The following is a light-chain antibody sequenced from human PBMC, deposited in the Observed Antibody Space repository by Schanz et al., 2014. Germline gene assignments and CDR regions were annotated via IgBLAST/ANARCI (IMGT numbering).Light chain of an antibody. Sequence: QSVLTQPASVSGSPGQSITLSCTGTSSDVGGYNYVSWYQQYPGKAPKVMIYEVNKRPSGVPDRFSGSKSGNTASLTISGLQAEDEADYYCCSYAGTYTYVFGTGTKLTV. CDR2: EVN. J-gene: IGLJ1*01. CDR3: CSYAGTYTYV. V-gene: IGLV2-11*01. CDR1: SSDVGGYNY.